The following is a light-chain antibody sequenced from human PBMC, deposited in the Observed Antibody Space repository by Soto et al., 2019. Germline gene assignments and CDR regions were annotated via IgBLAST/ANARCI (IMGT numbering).Light chain of an antibody. CDR1: QSVSSSY. Sequence: IELTQSPGTLSLSPGERATLSCRASQSVSSSYLAWYQQKTGQAPRLLIYGASSRATGIPDRFSGSGSGTDFTLTISRLEPEDFAVYYCQQYGSSPITFGPGTKVDIK. CDR2: GAS. V-gene: IGKV3-20*01. CDR3: QQYGSSPIT. J-gene: IGKJ3*01.